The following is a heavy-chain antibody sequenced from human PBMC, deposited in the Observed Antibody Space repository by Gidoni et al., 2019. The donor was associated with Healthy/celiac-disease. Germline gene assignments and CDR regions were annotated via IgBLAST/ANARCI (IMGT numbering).Heavy chain of an antibody. CDR3: AKASIVVVLAAIPGTFDY. Sequence: EVPLLVSGGGLVQPGGSLIPCCPASGFTFCSYSMSWVRQATGKGLEWVSVISGSGGRTYYADSVKGRCTISRDNSKNTLYLQMNSLRAEDTAVYYCAKASIVVVLAAIPGTFDYWGQGTLVTVSS. V-gene: IGHV3-23*01. CDR1: GFTFCSYS. J-gene: IGHJ4*02. CDR2: ISGSGGRT. D-gene: IGHD2-2*02.